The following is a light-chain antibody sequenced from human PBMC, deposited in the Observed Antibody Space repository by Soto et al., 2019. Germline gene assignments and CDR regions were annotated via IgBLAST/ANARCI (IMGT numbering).Light chain of an antibody. CDR1: NSNIGSDI. CDR2: TTN. V-gene: IGLV1-44*01. Sequence: QSVLTQPPSASGTPGQRATISCCGSNSNIGSDIVNCYQLLPGAAPEVLINTTNQRPSGVSERFSGSKSGTSASLAISGLQSEDEANSSCATWDGGLSGPFVFGTGTKVT. CDR3: ATWDGGLSGPFV. J-gene: IGLJ1*01.